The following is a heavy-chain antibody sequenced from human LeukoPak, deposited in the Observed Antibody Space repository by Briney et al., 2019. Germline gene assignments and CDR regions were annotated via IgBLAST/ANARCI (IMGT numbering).Heavy chain of an antibody. CDR1: GGSISSYY. CDR3: ARHRYYGDIHSFDY. CDR2: IYYSGST. D-gene: IGHD4-17*01. V-gene: IGHV4-59*05. J-gene: IGHJ4*02. Sequence: SETLSLTCTVSGGSISSYYWSWIRQPPGKGLEWIGSIYYSGSTYYNPSLKSRVTISVDTSKNQFSLKLSSVTAAHTAVYYCARHRYYGDIHSFDYWGQGTLVTVSS.